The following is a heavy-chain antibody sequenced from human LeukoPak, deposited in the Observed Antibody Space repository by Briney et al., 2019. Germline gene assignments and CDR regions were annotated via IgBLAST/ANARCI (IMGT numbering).Heavy chain of an antibody. CDR3: ARVSAGVIGMKDVFDI. CDR1: GFTFSSYA. J-gene: IGHJ3*02. Sequence: GGSLRLSCAASGFTFSSYAMSWVRQAPGKGLEWVSYISSSSSTIYYADSVKGRFTISRDNAKNSLYLQMNSLRAEDTAVYYCARVSAGVIGMKDVFDIWGQGTMVTVSS. D-gene: IGHD3-16*02. CDR2: ISSSSSTI. V-gene: IGHV3-48*01.